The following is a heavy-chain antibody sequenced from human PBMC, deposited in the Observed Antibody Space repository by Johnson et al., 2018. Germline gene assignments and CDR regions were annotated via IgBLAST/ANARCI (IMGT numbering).Heavy chain of an antibody. CDR3: ARESSGIAAGGTEYFQH. Sequence: TPSVKGRFTISRDNAKNSLYLQMNSLRAEDTAVFYCARESSGIAAGGTEYFQHWGQGTLVTVSS. V-gene: IGHV3-30*10. J-gene: IGHJ1*01. D-gene: IGHD6-13*01.